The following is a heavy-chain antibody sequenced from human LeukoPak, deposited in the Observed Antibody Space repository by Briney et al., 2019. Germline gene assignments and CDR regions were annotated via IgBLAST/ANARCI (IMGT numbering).Heavy chain of an antibody. V-gene: IGHV3-48*01. D-gene: IGHD1-26*01. CDR2: ISSSGTTI. CDR3: AKDGGTHFDH. J-gene: IGHJ4*02. Sequence: GGSLRLSCAASGFTFSSYAMSWVRQAPGKGLEWVSYISSSGTTISYAQSVEGRFTITRDNAQNSLTLHMNTLRADDTAVYYCAKDGGTHFDHWGQGTLVTVSS. CDR1: GFTFSSYA.